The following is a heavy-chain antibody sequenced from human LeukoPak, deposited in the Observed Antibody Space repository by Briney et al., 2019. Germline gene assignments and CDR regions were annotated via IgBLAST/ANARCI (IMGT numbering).Heavy chain of an antibody. Sequence: PSETLSLTCTVSGGSISSGGYYWSWIRQHPGKGLERIGYIYYSGSTYYNRSLKSRVTISVGTSKKQFSLKLSSVTAEDTAVYYCTTAFKGVDIVTYFDYWGQGTLVTVSS. CDR1: GGSISSGGYY. CDR3: TTAFKGVDIVTYFDY. D-gene: IGHD5-12*01. CDR2: IYYSGST. V-gene: IGHV4-31*03. J-gene: IGHJ4*02.